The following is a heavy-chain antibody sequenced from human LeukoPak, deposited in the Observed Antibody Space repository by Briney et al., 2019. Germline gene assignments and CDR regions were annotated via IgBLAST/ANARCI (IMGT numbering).Heavy chain of an antibody. V-gene: IGHV3-21*01. D-gene: IGHD6-19*01. CDR2: ISSSSSYI. J-gene: IGHJ3*02. CDR1: GFTFSSYC. Sequence: GGSLRLSCAASGFTFSSYCMNWVRQAPGKGLEWVSSISSSSSYIYYADSVKGRFTISRDNAKNSLYLQMNSLRAEDTAVHYCARDVPTYSSGWYGDAFDIWGQGTMVTVSS. CDR3: ARDVPTYSSGWYGDAFDI.